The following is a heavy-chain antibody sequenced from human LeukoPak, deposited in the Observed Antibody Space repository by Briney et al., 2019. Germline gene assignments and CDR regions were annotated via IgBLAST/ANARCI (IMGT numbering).Heavy chain of an antibody. CDR1: GYTFTGYY. J-gene: IGHJ4*02. D-gene: IGHD3-22*01. Sequence: ASVKVSCKASGYTFTGYYMHWVRQAPGQGLEWMGWINPNSGGTNYAQKFQGRVTMTRDTSISTAYMELSRLRSDDTVVYYCARGPPGGVVVIDYWGQGTLVTVSS. V-gene: IGHV1-2*02. CDR2: INPNSGGT. CDR3: ARGPPGGVVVIDY.